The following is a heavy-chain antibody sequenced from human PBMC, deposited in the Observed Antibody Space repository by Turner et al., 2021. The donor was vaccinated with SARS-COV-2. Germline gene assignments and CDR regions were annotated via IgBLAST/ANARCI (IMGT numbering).Heavy chain of an antibody. CDR1: GFSFSNYA. J-gene: IGHJ4*02. CDR3: ARERRGYYAEY. V-gene: IGHV3-30*04. Sequence: QVQLVESGGGGVQPGGSLRLAFAASGFSFSNYAMHWVRQAPGKGLEWVAIISYDGRNKYYAGSVKGRFTISRDDSKSTLYLQMNSLRPEDTAIYYCARERRGYYAEYWGQGTLVTVSS. CDR2: ISYDGRNK. D-gene: IGHD3-3*01.